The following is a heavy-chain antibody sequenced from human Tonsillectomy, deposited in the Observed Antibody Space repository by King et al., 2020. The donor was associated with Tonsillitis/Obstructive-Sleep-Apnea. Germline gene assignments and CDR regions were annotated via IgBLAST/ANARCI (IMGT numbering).Heavy chain of an antibody. CDR3: ARDSHSHGDYDNWFDP. V-gene: IGHV1-18*01. Sequence: VQLVESGAEGKKPGASVKVSCKASGHTFSIYGISWVRQAPGQGLEWMGWISAYNGNTKYAQKLQGRVTMTTDTSTSTAYMELRSLRSDDTAVYYCARDSHSHGDYDNWFDPWGQGTLVTVSS. J-gene: IGHJ5*02. D-gene: IGHD4-17*01. CDR2: ISAYNGNT. CDR1: GHTFSIYG.